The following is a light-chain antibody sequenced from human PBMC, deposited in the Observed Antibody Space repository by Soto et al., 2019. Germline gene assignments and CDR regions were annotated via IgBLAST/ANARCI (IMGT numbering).Light chain of an antibody. CDR3: LQDNMYPLT. CDR1: QVITNY. J-gene: IGKJ4*01. V-gene: IGKV1-6*01. CDR2: DTY. Sequence: IQLTQSASSLSASVGDRVTITCQASQVITNYLNWYQQKPGKAPKVLIYDTYTLQSGVPSRFSGSGSGTDFTLTISSLQPEDIATYYCLQDNMYPLTFGGGTKVDIK.